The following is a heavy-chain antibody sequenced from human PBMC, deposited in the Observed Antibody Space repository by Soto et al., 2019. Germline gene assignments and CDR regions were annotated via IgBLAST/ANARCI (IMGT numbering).Heavy chain of an antibody. CDR2: IIPIFGTA. CDR1: GGTFSSYA. V-gene: IGHV1-69*13. J-gene: IGHJ4*02. Sequence: ASVKVSCKASGGTFSSYAISWVRQAPGQGLEWMGGIIPIFGTANYAQKFQGRVTTTADESTSTAYMELSSLRSEDTAVYYCARDLQLDGYNYFDYWGQGTLVTVSS. D-gene: IGHD5-18*01. CDR3: ARDLQLDGYNYFDY.